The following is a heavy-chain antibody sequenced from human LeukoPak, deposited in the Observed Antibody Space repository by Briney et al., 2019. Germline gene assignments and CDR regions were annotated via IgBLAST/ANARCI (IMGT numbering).Heavy chain of an antibody. V-gene: IGHV3-64*04. CDR3: ARDQAAAGTTSDY. CDR1: GFPFSSYA. Sequence: PGGSLRLSCSASGFPFSSYAMHWVRQAPGKGLEYVSAISDSGGSTYYADSVKGRFTISRDNAKNSLYLQMNSLRDEDTAVYYCARDQAAAGTTSDYWGQGTLVTVSS. J-gene: IGHJ4*02. D-gene: IGHD6-13*01. CDR2: ISDSGGST.